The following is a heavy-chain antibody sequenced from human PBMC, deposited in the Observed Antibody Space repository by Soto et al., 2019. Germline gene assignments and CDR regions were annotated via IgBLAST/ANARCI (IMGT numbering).Heavy chain of an antibody. CDR2: IWYDGSNK. D-gene: IGHD6-19*01. CDR3: ARDGFSSGWTIGYYYYGMDV. J-gene: IGHJ6*02. Sequence: GGSLRLSCAASGFTFSSYGMHWVRQAPGKGLEWVAVIWYDGSNKYYADSVKGRFTISRDNSKNTLYLQMNSLRAEDTAVYYCARDGFSSGWTIGYYYYGMDVWGQGTTVTVSS. V-gene: IGHV3-33*01. CDR1: GFTFSSYG.